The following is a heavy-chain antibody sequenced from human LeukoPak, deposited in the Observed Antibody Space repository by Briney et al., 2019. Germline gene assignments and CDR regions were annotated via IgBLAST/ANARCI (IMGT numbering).Heavy chain of an antibody. CDR2: INHSGST. CDR3: ARRAEWLRFCSGGSCYPRAFDI. D-gene: IGHD2-15*01. Sequence: SETLSLTCAVSGGSFSGYYWSWIRQPPGKGLDWIGEINHSGSTNYNPSLKSRVTISVDTSKNQFSLKLSSVTAADTAVYYCARRAEWLRFCSGGSCYPRAFDIWGQGTMVTVSS. CDR1: GGSFSGYY. J-gene: IGHJ3*02. V-gene: IGHV4-34*01.